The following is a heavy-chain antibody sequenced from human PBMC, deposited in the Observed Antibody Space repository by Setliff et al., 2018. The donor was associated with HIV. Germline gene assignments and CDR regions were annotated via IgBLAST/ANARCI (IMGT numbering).Heavy chain of an antibody. CDR1: GCTFTNYG. Sequence: ASVKVSCKASGCTFTNYGITWVRQAPGHGLEWMGWIGAKNDNTNYARQFQGRVTMTTDTSTNTVYMELRSLTSDDTAAYYCARPAATWDFDYWGQGTLVTVSS. J-gene: IGHJ4*02. CDR2: IGAKNDNT. D-gene: IGHD2-2*01. V-gene: IGHV1-18*01. CDR3: ARPAATWDFDY.